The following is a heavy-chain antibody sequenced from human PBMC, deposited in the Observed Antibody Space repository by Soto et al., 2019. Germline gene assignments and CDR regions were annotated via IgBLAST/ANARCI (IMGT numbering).Heavy chain of an antibody. V-gene: IGHV3-21*01. Sequence: GGSLRLSCAASGFTFSSYSMNWVCQAPGKGLEWVSSISSSSSYIYYADSVKGRFTISRDNAKNSLYLQMNSLRAEDTAVYYCARSSFYSGYDDSGMDVWGQGTTVTVSS. J-gene: IGHJ6*02. CDR2: ISSSSSYI. CDR3: ARSSFYSGYDDSGMDV. CDR1: GFTFSSYS. D-gene: IGHD5-12*01.